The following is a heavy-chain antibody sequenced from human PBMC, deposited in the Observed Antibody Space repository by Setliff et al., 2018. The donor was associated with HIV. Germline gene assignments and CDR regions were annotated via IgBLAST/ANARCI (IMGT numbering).Heavy chain of an antibody. CDR3: AREPPRRRGTVAEDY. CDR2: INPSGSIT. J-gene: IGHJ4*02. CDR1: GYTFNAFY. V-gene: IGHV1-46*02. D-gene: IGHD1-26*01. Sequence: ATVKVSCKTSGYTFNAFYIYWVRQAPGQGLEWMGMINPSGSITNYAQKFQGRLTLTRDTSMSTVYMELNSLKSEDTAIYYCAREPPRRRGTVAEDYWGQGTLVTVSS.